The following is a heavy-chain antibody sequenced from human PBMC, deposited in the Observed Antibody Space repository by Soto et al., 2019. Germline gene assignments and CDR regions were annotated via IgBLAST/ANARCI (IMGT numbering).Heavy chain of an antibody. V-gene: IGHV1-18*01. CDR2: ISAYNYNT. CDR3: ARVVGALGHWFDP. J-gene: IGHJ5*02. CDR1: GYTFISYG. D-gene: IGHD1-26*01. Sequence: QVQLVQSGAEVKKPGASVKVSCKASGYTFISYGLSWVRQAPGQGLEWMGRISAYNYNTNYAQKLQGRVTMTTDTAPSTAYLELTRLRSADTAVYYCARVVGALGHWFDPWGQGTLVTVSS.